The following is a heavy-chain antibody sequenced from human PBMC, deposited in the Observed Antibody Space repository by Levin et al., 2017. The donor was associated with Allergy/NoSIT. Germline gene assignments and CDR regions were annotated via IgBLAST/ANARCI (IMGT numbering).Heavy chain of an antibody. Sequence: SQTLSLTCGVYGGSLSGSYWSWIRQTPGKGLEWIGEINQSGSTHYNPSLQSRLTISVDTSRNQFSLKLTTVTAADTAVYYCARGRGGYYYGLGTFSSYFDYWGQGRLVTVSS. CDR2: INQSGST. CDR1: GGSLSGSY. J-gene: IGHJ4*02. V-gene: IGHV4-34*01. CDR3: ARGRGGYYYGLGTFSSYFDY. D-gene: IGHD3-10*01.